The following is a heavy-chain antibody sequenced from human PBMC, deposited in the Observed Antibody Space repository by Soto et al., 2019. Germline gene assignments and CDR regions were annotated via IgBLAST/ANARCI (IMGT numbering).Heavy chain of an antibody. CDR3: AKSTYGSGSYYNIDY. CDR2: INAGNGNT. V-gene: IGHV1-3*01. J-gene: IGHJ4*02. Sequence: ASVKVSCKASGYTFTSYAMHWVRQAPGQRLEWMGWINAGNGNTKYSQKFQGRVTITADESTSTVYMELSSLRSEDTAVYYCAKSTYGSGSYYNIDYWGQGTLVTVSS. D-gene: IGHD3-10*01. CDR1: GYTFTSYA.